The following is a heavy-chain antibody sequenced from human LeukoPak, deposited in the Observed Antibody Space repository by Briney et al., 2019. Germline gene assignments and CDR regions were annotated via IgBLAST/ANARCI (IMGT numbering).Heavy chain of an antibody. D-gene: IGHD5-24*01. CDR1: GLIFRSYW. CDR2: INQEGSEK. J-gene: IGHJ4*02. CDR3: ARERDGRFFDY. V-gene: IGHV3-7*01. Sequence: GGSLRLSCEVSGLIFRSYWMSWVRQAPGKGLEWVANINQEGSEKYFEDSVKGRFTISRDNAKNSLQLQMNTLRAEDTAVYYCARERDGRFFDYWGQGTLVTVSS.